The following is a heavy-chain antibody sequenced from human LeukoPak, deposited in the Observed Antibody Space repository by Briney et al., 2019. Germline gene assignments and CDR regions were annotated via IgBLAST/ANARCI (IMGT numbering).Heavy chain of an antibody. D-gene: IGHD3-22*01. Sequence: ASVKVSCKASGYTFTSYDINWVRQATGQGLEWMGWMNPNSGNTGYAQKFQGRVTMTRNTSISTAYMELSSLRAEDTAVYYCARQAATYYYDRRAFDIWGQGTMVTVSS. CDR2: MNPNSGNT. CDR1: GYTFTSYD. CDR3: ARQAATYYYDRRAFDI. J-gene: IGHJ3*02. V-gene: IGHV1-8*01.